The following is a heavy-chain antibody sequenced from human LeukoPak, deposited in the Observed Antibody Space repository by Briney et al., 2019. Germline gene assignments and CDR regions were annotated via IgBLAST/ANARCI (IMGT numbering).Heavy chain of an antibody. CDR2: ISYDGSNQ. CDR3: ARSRGATGFYWVDY. Sequence: GGSLRLSCAASGFTFSNYAMTWVRQAPGKGLEWVAVISYDGSNQYYADSVKGRFTISRDNSRSTLFLQMNSLRAEDTAVYYCARSRGATGFYWVDYWGQGTLVTVSS. J-gene: IGHJ4*02. V-gene: IGHV3-30-3*01. CDR1: GFTFSNYA. D-gene: IGHD3-22*01.